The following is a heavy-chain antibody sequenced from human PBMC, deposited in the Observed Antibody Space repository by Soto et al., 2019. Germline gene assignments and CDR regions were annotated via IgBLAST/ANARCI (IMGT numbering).Heavy chain of an antibody. Sequence: SVNVSCKSSGGTFSSYAISWVRQAPGQGLEWMGGIIPIFGTANYAQKFQGRVTITADESTSTAYMELSSLRSEDTAVYYSARVVRYSSSWYSYYYDGRAVGR. CDR1: GGTFSSYA. V-gene: IGHV1-69*13. CDR2: IIPIFGTA. D-gene: IGHD6-13*01. J-gene: IGHJ6*01. CDR3: ARVVRYSSSWYSYYYDGRAV.